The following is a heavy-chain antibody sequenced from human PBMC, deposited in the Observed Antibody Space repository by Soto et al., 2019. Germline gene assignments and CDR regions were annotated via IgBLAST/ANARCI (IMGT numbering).Heavy chain of an antibody. D-gene: IGHD6-19*01. CDR3: AKIPRLSSHTSSGWYIDY. Sequence: GGSLRLSCAASGFTFSSYGMHWVRQAPGKGLEWVAVISYDGSNKYYADSVKGRFTISRDNSKNTLYLQMNSLRAEDTAVYYCAKIPRLSSHTSSGWYIDYWGQGTLVTVSA. V-gene: IGHV3-30*18. CDR2: ISYDGSNK. J-gene: IGHJ4*02. CDR1: GFTFSSYG.